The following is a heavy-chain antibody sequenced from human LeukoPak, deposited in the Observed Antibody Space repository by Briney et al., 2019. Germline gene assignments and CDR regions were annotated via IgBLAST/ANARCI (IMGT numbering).Heavy chain of an antibody. CDR2: IYSGGST. CDR1: GFTVSSNY. CDR3: ARVGSSSLYFYYYMDV. V-gene: IGHV3-53*01. D-gene: IGHD6-6*01. Sequence: GGSLRLSCAASGFTVSSNYKSWVRQAPGKGLEWVSVIYSGGSTYYADSVKGRFTISRDNSKNTLYLQMNSLRAEDTAVYYCARVGSSSLYFYYYMDVWGKGTTVTVSS. J-gene: IGHJ6*03.